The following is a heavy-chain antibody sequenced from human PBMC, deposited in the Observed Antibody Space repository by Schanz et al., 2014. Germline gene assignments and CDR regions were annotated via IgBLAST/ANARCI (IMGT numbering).Heavy chain of an antibody. J-gene: IGHJ4*02. D-gene: IGHD2-2*01. Sequence: QVQLVQSGTEVKKPGASMKISCKAFGYYFGGFGISWVRQAPGQGFEWMGWIGAFQGNTKYAQKFPDRVTLTSDTSASTAYMELRSLRPDDTAVYYCLRANPTQHVVLPDALRYWGQGTLVSVSS. CDR2: IGAFQGNT. CDR1: GYYFGGFG. V-gene: IGHV1-18*01. CDR3: LRANPTQHVVLPDALRY.